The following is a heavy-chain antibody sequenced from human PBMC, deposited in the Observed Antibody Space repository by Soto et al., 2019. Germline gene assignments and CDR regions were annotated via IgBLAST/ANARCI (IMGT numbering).Heavy chain of an antibody. CDR2: IIPIFGTA. CDR3: ARSTTVTAYNWFAP. CDR1: GGTFSSYA. J-gene: IGHJ5*02. D-gene: IGHD4-4*01. Sequence: ASVKVSCKASGGTFSSYAISWVRQAPGQGLEWMGGIIPIFGTANYAQKFQGRVTITADESTSTAYMELSSLRSEDTAVYYCARSTTVTAYNWFAPRGRGTLVTVSS. V-gene: IGHV1-69*13.